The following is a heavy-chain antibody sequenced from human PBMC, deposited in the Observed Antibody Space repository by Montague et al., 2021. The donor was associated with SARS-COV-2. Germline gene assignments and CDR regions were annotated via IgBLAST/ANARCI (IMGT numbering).Heavy chain of an antibody. V-gene: IGHV3-30-3*01. Sequence: SLRLSCAASGFTFSSYAMHWVRQAPGKGLEWVAVISYDGSNKYYADSVKGRFTISRDNSKNTLYLQMNSLRAEDTAVYYCARLRRPDGYSYWFGPWGQGTLVTVSS. D-gene: IGHD5-24*01. CDR1: GFTFSSYA. CDR3: ARLRRPDGYSYWFGP. J-gene: IGHJ5*02. CDR2: ISYDGSNK.